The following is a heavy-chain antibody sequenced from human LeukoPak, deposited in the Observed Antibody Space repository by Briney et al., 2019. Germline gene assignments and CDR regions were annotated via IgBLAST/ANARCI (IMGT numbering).Heavy chain of an antibody. CDR1: GFTFDDYP. Sequence: GGSLRLSCATSGFTFDDYPMHWVRQAPGKGLEWVSSISWNSGTIGYADSVKGRFTISRDNAKNSLYLQMNSLRAEDTAVYYCARAYDSSGYYFLNFDYWGQGTLVTVSS. CDR2: ISWNSGTI. J-gene: IGHJ4*02. V-gene: IGHV3-9*01. D-gene: IGHD3-22*01. CDR3: ARAYDSSGYYFLNFDY.